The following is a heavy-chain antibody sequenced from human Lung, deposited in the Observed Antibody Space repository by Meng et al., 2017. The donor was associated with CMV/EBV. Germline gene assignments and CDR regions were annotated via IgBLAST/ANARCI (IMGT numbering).Heavy chain of an antibody. CDR2: ISGYNGNT. D-gene: IGHD2-2*01. CDR1: DYTFSSYG. Sequence: ASXXVSXKASDYTFSSYGISWVRQAPGQGLEWMGWISGYNGNTNYAQRLQGRVTMTTDTSTSTAYMELRSLRFDDTAVYYCARDRAMGSSWFDPWGQGTXVTVSS. J-gene: IGHJ5*02. V-gene: IGHV1-18*01. CDR3: ARDRAMGSSWFDP.